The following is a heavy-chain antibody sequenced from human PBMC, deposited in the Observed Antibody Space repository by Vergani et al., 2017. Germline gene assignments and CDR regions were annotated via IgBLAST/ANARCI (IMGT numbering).Heavy chain of an antibody. CDR1: GGTFGSHT. J-gene: IGHJ6*02. D-gene: IGHD5-24*01. CDR3: ARPRRDGYNYYYYYGMDV. V-gene: IGHV1-69*12. CDR2: IIPIFGTA. Sequence: QVQLEQSGAEVKKPGSSVTVSCRASGGTFGSHTISWVRQAPGQGLEWMGGIIPIFGTANYAQKFQGRVTITADESTSTAYMELSSLRSEDTAVYYCARPRRDGYNYYYYYGMDVWGQGTTVTVSS.